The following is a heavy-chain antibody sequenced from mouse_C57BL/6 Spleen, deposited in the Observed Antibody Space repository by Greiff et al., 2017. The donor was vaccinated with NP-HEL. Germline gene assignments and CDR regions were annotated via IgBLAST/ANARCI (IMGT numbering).Heavy chain of an antibody. CDR2: ISYSGST. CDR3: ARYNGGYYWYFDV. V-gene: IGHV3-8*01. D-gene: IGHD1-1*02. CDR1: GYSITSDY. J-gene: IGHJ1*03. Sequence: EVQRVESGPGLAKPSQTLSLTCSVTGYSITSDYWNWIRKFPGNKLEYMGYISYSGSTYYNPSLKSRISITRDTSKNQYYLQLNSVTTEDTATYYCARYNGGYYWYFDVWGTGTTVTVSS.